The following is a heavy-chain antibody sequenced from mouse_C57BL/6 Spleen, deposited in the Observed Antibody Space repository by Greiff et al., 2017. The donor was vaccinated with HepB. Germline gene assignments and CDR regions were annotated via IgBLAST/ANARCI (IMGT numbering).Heavy chain of an antibody. Sequence: EVQWVESGGGLVKPGGSLKLSCAASGFTFSDYGMHWVRQAPEKGLEWVAYISSGSSTIYYADTVKGRFTISRDNAKNTLFLQMTSLRSEDTAMYYCASPPTVVAHYYAMDYWGQGTSVTVSS. CDR1: GFTFSDYG. D-gene: IGHD1-1*01. CDR3: ASPPTVVAHYYAMDY. V-gene: IGHV5-17*01. J-gene: IGHJ4*01. CDR2: ISSGSSTI.